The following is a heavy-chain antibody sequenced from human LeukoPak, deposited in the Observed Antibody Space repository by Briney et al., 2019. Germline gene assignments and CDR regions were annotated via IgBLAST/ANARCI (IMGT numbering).Heavy chain of an antibody. CDR2: INQDAGTT. V-gene: IGHV3-7*01. CDR1: GFSITSYW. Sequence: GGSLRLSCVASGFSITSYWMTWVRQAPGKGLEFVANINQDAGTTNYVDSVKGRFTISRDNAENSLHLQMSSLRAEDTALYYCARDPGWSSFDIWGQGIMVTVSS. CDR3: ARDPGWSSFDI. D-gene: IGHD2-15*01. J-gene: IGHJ3*02.